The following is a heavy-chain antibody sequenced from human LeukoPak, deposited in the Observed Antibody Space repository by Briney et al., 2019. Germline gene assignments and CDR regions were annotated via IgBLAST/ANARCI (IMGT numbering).Heavy chain of an antibody. Sequence: SETLSLTCTVSGYSISSGYYWGWIRQPPGKGLEWIGSIYHSGSTYYNPSLKSRLTISVDTSKNQFSLKLSSVTAADTAVYYCARVSGYDWESFYDYWGQGTLVTVSS. CDR2: IYHSGST. D-gene: IGHD5-12*01. V-gene: IGHV4-38-2*02. J-gene: IGHJ4*02. CDR3: ARVSGYDWESFYDY. CDR1: GYSISSGYY.